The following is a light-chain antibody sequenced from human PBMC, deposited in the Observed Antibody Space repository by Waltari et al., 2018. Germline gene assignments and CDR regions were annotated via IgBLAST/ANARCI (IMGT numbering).Light chain of an antibody. CDR3: SSYRTTVL. Sequence: QSALTQPASVSASPGQSITIPCPGSSSNVDDYKYVSWYQQPPGKVPKLLIYDARFRPSGVSNRFSASKSVNTVSLTISGLQAEDEADYYCSSYRTTVLFGGGTKLTVL. J-gene: IGLJ2*01. CDR1: SSNVDDYKY. V-gene: IGLV2-14*03. CDR2: DAR.